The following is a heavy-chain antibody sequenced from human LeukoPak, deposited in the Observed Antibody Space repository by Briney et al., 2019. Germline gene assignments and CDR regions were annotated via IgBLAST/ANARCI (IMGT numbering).Heavy chain of an antibody. CDR3: AKRGMTTIKEGFDF. Sequence: GGSLRLSCAASEFTFSNYAMSWVRQAPGKGLEWVSAVSDSGRSTYYADSVKGRFTISRDNSKNTLYLQMNSLRAEDTAVYYCAKRGMTTIKEGFDFWGQGTLVTVSS. J-gene: IGHJ4*02. CDR1: EFTFSNYA. D-gene: IGHD5-24*01. V-gene: IGHV3-23*01. CDR2: VSDSGRST.